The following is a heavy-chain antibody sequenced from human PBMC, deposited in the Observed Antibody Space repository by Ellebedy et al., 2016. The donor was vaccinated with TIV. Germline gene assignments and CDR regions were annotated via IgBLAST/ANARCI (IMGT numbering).Heavy chain of an antibody. J-gene: IGHJ3*02. V-gene: IGHV4-34*01. CDR2: IYHTGST. CDR3: ARRGNGKDTFDI. Sequence: MPSETLSLTCAVYGGSFTTYYWSWIRQPPGKGLEWIGEIYHTGSTNYSPSPKSRVTISVDKSKNQFSLNLSSVTAADTAVYYCARRGNGKDTFDIWGQGTMVTVSS. CDR1: GGSFTTYY. D-gene: IGHD1-14*01.